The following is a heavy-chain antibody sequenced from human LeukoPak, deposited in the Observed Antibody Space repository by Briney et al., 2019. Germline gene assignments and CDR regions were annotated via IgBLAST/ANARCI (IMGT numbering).Heavy chain of an antibody. CDR3: ARGDCGGDCYSIENFDY. V-gene: IGHV3-30-3*01. Sequence: GGSLRLSCAASGFTFSSYAMHWVRQAPGKGLEWVAVISYDGSNKYYADSVKGRFTISRDNSKNTLYLQMNSLRAEDTAAYYCARGDCGGDCYSIENFDYWGQGTLVTVSS. CDR1: GFTFSSYA. D-gene: IGHD2-21*02. J-gene: IGHJ4*02. CDR2: ISYDGSNK.